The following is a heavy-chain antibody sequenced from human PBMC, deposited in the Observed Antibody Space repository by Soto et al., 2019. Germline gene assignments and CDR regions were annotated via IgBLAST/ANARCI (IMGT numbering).Heavy chain of an antibody. D-gene: IGHD4-4*01. CDR3: IMTKVGY. J-gene: IGHJ4*02. CDR1: GFTFSGSV. Sequence: GGSLRLSCAASGFTFSGSVIHWVRQASGKGLEWVGHIRSKANNYATAYAASVKGRFTISRDDSKNMAYLQMSSLKTEDTAMYYCIMTKVGYWGQGTQVTVSS. V-gene: IGHV3-73*01. CDR2: IRSKANNYAT.